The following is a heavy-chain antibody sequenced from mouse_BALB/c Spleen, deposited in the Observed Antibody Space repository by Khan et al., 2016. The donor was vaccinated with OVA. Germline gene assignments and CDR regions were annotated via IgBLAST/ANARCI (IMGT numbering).Heavy chain of an antibody. D-gene: IGHD1-3*01. CDR3: ARLEYI. CDR1: GFSLTSYG. Sequence: QVQLKESGPGLVAPSQSLSLTCTVSGFSLTSYGVHWVRQPPGKGLEWLGVIWAGGSTNYNSALMSRLSISKDNSKSQVFLKMNSLQTDDTAMYNFARLEYIWGQGTTLTVSS. J-gene: IGHJ2*01. CDR2: IWAGGST. V-gene: IGHV2-9*02.